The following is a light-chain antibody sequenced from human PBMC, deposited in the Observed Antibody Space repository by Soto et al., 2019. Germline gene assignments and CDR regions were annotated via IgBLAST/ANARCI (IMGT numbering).Light chain of an antibody. J-gene: IGKJ2*01. V-gene: IGKV3-11*01. CDR3: QQRSNWPPYT. CDR1: QSVSSY. Sequence: EIVLTQSPGTLSLSPGERATLSCRASQSVSSYLAWYQQKPGQGPRLLIYDASNRATGIPARFSGSGSGTDFTLTISSLEPEDFAVYYCQQRSNWPPYTIGQGTKLEIK. CDR2: DAS.